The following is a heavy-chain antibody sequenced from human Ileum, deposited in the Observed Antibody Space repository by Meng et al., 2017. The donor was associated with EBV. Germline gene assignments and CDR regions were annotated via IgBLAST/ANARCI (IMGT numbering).Heavy chain of an antibody. J-gene: IGHJ4*02. CDR2: TSHSGST. D-gene: IGHD3-22*01. V-gene: IGHV4-4*02. Sequence: VQRKESGPGLVKPSETLSLTCAVSGGSISRSDWWSWVRQPPGKGLEWIGETSHSGSTNYSPSLKSRVTISLDKSKNQLSLKLNSVTAADTAVYYCASSDYYRSDYWGQGTLVTVSS. CDR3: ASSDYYRSDY. CDR1: GGSISRSDW.